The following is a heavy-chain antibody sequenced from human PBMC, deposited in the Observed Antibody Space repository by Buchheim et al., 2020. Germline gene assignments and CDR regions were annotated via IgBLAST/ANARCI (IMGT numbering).Heavy chain of an antibody. D-gene: IGHD6-19*01. Sequence: QVQLVESGGGVVQPGRSLRLSCAASGFTFSSYGMHWVRQAPGKGLEWVAVIWYDGSNKYYADSVKGRFTISRDNSKNTLYLQMNSLRAEDTAVCYWARGRSGWYGGGDYFDYWGQGTL. CDR2: IWYDGSNK. CDR3: ARGRSGWYGGGDYFDY. V-gene: IGHV3-33*01. J-gene: IGHJ4*02. CDR1: GFTFSSYG.